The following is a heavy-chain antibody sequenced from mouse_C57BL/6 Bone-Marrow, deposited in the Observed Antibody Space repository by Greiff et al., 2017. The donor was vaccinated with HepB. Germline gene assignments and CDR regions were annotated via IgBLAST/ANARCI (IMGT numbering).Heavy chain of an antibody. J-gene: IGHJ1*03. CDR3: ARKDYGSTLYFDV. Sequence: EVKLQQSGPVLVKPGASVKMSCKASGYTFTDYYMNWVKQSHGKSLEWIGVINPYNGGTSYNQKFKGKATLTVDKSSSTAYMELNSLTSEDSAVYYCARKDYGSTLYFDVWGTGTTVTVSS. D-gene: IGHD1-1*01. CDR2: INPYNGGT. CDR1: GYTFTDYY. V-gene: IGHV1-19*01.